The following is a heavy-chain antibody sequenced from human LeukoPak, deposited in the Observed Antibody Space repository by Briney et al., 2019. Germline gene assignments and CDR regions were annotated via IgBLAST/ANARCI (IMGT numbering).Heavy chain of an antibody. CDR2: ISGSGGST. CDR1: GFTFRSYA. D-gene: IGHD3-3*01. Sequence: PGGSLRLSCAASGFTFRSYAMSWVHQAPGKGLKWVSAISGSGGSTYYAYSVKGRFTISRDNSKNTLYLQMNSLRAEDTAVYYCAKLNDFWSGYSDYWGQGTLVTVSS. V-gene: IGHV3-23*01. CDR3: AKLNDFWSGYSDY. J-gene: IGHJ4*02.